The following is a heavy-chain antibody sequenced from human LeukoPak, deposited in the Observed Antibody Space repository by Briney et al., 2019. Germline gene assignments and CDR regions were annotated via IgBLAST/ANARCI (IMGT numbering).Heavy chain of an antibody. D-gene: IGHD5-24*01. CDR3: ARDNSVRDEAWWFNP. Sequence: ASVKVSCRAFGYTFTSNYMHWVRQAPGQGPEWMGVISPTGGSTTYAQKFQDRLTLTRDMSTSTDYLELSSLRSEDTAVYYCARDNSVRDEAWWFNPWGQGTLVTVSS. V-gene: IGHV1-46*01. J-gene: IGHJ5*02. CDR1: GYTFTSNY. CDR2: ISPTGGST.